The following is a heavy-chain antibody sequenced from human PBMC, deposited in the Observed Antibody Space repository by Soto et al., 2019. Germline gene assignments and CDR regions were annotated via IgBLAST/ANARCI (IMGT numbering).Heavy chain of an antibody. CDR2: ISGSGCYT. CDR1: GFTFSNYA. J-gene: IGHJ4*02. D-gene: IGHD3-9*01. CDR3: AKPYYDIVTGYSPFDS. V-gene: IGHV3-23*01. Sequence: EVQLLESGGGFVHPGGSLRLSCAASGFTFSNYAMSWVRQAPGRGLEWVSAISGSGCYTYYSDSVKGRFTISRDNSKNTLSLQVNSLNAEDTALYYCAKPYYDIVTGYSPFDSWGQGTLVTISS.